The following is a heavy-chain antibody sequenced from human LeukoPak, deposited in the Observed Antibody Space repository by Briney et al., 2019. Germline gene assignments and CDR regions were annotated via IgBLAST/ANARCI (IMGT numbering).Heavy chain of an antibody. CDR1: GYTFTSYD. J-gene: IGHJ6*02. D-gene: IGHD3-10*01. CDR3: ARRWYYGSGSYGYYYYYGMDV. V-gene: IGHV1-8*01. Sequence: ASVKVSCKASGYTFTSYDINWVRQATGQGLEWMGWMNPNSGNTGYAQKFQGRVTMTRNISISTAYMELSSLRSEDTAVYYCARRWYYGSGSYGYYYYYGMDVWGQGTTVTVSS. CDR2: MNPNSGNT.